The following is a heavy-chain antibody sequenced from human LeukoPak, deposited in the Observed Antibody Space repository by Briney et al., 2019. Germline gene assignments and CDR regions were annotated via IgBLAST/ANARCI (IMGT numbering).Heavy chain of an antibody. CDR2: IYHSGST. V-gene: IGHV4-38-2*02. CDR3: ASLDFGYDSSDSEVLDY. CDR1: GYSISSGYY. Sequence: SETLSLTCTVSGYSISSGYYWGWIRQPPGKGLEWIGSIYHSGSTYYNPSLKSRVTISVDTSKNQFSLKLSSVTAADTAVYYCASLDFGYDSSDSEVLDYWGQGTLVTVSS. J-gene: IGHJ4*02. D-gene: IGHD3-22*01.